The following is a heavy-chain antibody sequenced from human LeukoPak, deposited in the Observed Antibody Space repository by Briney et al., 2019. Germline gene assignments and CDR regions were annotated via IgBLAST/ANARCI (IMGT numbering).Heavy chain of an antibody. CDR2: ISYDGSNK. CDR1: GFTFSSYA. J-gene: IGHJ4*02. CDR3: ARGSVAVVPAAGHDY. D-gene: IGHD2-2*01. Sequence: GGSLRLSCAASGFTFSSYAMHWVRQAPGKGLEWVAVISYDGSNKYYADSVKGRFTISRDNSKNTLYLQMNSLRAEDTAVYYCARGSVAVVPAAGHDYWGQGTLVTVSS. V-gene: IGHV3-30*01.